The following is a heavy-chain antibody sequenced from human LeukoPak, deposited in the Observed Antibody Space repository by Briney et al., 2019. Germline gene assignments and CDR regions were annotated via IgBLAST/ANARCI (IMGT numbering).Heavy chain of an antibody. D-gene: IGHD3-22*01. Sequence: PGKSLRLSCAASGFTFSGYPIHWVRQAPGKGLEWVAVISYDGSNKYYADSVKGRFTISRDNSKNTLYLQMNSLRAEDTAVYYCARTDSSGLDYWGQGTLVTVSS. V-gene: IGHV3-30-3*01. CDR2: ISYDGSNK. CDR1: GFTFSGYP. J-gene: IGHJ4*02. CDR3: ARTDSSGLDY.